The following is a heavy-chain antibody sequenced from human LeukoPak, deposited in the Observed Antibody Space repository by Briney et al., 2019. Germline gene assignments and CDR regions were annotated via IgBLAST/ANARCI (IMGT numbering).Heavy chain of an antibody. CDR1: GFTFSSYW. CDR3: ASDRDYYDSSGHLFDY. D-gene: IGHD3-22*01. V-gene: IGHV3-7*01. CDR2: IKQDGSEK. J-gene: IGHJ4*02. Sequence: PGGSLRLSCAASGFTFSSYWMSWVRQAPGKELEWVANIKQDGSEKYYVDSVKGRFTISRDNAKNSLYLQMSSLRAEDTAVYYCASDRDYYDSSGHLFDYWGQGTLVTVSS.